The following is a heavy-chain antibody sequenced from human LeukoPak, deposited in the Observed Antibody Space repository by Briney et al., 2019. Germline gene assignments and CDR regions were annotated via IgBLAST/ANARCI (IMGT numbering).Heavy chain of an antibody. J-gene: IGHJ3*02. V-gene: IGHV3-23*01. CDR2: ISGTGYNT. CDR3: AKDRAVDDYIWGSYTYAFDI. D-gene: IGHD3-16*01. CDR1: GFTFRNCA. Sequence: GGSLRLSCAASGFTFRNCAMGWVRQAPGKGLEWVSGISGTGYNTYYADSVKGRFTISRDNSKNTLYLQMNSLRAEDTAVYYCAKDRAVDDYIWGSYTYAFDIWGQGTMVTVSS.